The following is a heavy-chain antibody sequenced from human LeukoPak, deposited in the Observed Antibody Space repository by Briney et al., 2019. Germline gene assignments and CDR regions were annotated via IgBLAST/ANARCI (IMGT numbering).Heavy chain of an antibody. CDR3: ARGRYYDFWSGSGGDAFDI. Sequence: SVKVSCKASGGTFSSYTISWVRQAPGQGLEWMGRIIPILGIANYAQKFQGRVTITADKSTSTAYMELSNLRSEDTAVYYCARGRYYDFWSGSGGDAFDIWGQGTMVTVSS. V-gene: IGHV1-69*02. CDR2: IIPILGIA. D-gene: IGHD3-3*01. CDR1: GGTFSSYT. J-gene: IGHJ3*02.